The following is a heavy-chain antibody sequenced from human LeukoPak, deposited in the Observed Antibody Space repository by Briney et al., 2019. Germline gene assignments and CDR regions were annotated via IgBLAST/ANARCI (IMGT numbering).Heavy chain of an antibody. CDR1: GGTFSSYA. CDR3: ARGELGSSSKTATNDAFDI. CDR2: IIPIFGTA. J-gene: IGHJ3*02. V-gene: IGHV1-69*13. Sequence: SVKVSCKASGGTFSSYAISWVRQAPGQGLEWMGGIIPIFGTANYAQKFQGRVTITADESTSTAYMELSSLRSEDTAVYYCARGELGSSSKTATNDAFDIWGQGTMVTVSS. D-gene: IGHD6-6*01.